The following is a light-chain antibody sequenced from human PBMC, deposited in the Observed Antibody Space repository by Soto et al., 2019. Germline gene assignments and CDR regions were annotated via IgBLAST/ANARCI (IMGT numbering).Light chain of an antibody. CDR2: LGS. CDR1: QSLLHSNGYNY. Sequence: DIVMTQSPLSLPVTPGEPASISCRSSQSLLHSNGYNYLVWYLQKPGQSPQLLIYLGSNRASGVPDRFSGGGSGTDFTLKISRVEAEDVGVYYCMQALQTPLTFGGGTKVEIK. J-gene: IGKJ4*01. V-gene: IGKV2-28*01. CDR3: MQALQTPLT.